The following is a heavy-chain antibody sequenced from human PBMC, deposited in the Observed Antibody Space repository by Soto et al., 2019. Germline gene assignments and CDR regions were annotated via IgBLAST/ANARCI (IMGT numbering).Heavy chain of an antibody. CDR1: GYTFTSYA. CDR2: INAGNGNT. J-gene: IGHJ6*02. V-gene: IGHV1-3*01. D-gene: IGHD6-19*01. Sequence: VASVKVSCKASGYTFTSYAMHWVRQAPGQRLEWMGWINAGNGNTKYSQKFQGRVTITRDTSASTAYMKLSSLRSEDTAVYYCASGGRSGWLAGYYYYYGMDVWGQGTTVTVSS. CDR3: ASGGRSGWLAGYYYYYGMDV.